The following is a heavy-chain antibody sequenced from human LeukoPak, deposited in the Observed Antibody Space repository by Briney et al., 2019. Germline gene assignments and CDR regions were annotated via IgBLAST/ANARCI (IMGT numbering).Heavy chain of an antibody. D-gene: IGHD2-15*01. J-gene: IGHJ4*02. CDR2: ISGTRGST. CDR1: GFTFSSYA. CDR3: AKEREAYCSGGSCYGSDKLFPADY. V-gene: IGHV3-23*01. Sequence: GGSLRLSCAASGFTFSSYAMTWVRQAPGKGLEWVSSISGTRGSTFYADSVKGRFTISRDNSKNTLYLQMDSLRAEDTAIYYCAKEREAYCSGGSCYGSDKLFPADYWGQGSLVTVSS.